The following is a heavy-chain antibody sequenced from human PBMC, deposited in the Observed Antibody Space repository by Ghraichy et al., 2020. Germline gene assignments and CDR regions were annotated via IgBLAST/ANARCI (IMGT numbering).Heavy chain of an antibody. V-gene: IGHV1-8*01. J-gene: IGHJ5*02. CDR2: MNPNSGNT. CDR3: ARVGRWQKPKNWFDP. Sequence: ASVKVSCKASGYTFTSYDINWVRQATGQGLEWMGWMNPNSGNTGYAQKFQGRVTMTRNTSISTAYMELSSLRSEDTAVYYCARVGRWQKPKNWFDPWGQGTLVTVSS. CDR1: GYTFTSYD. D-gene: IGHD1-14*01.